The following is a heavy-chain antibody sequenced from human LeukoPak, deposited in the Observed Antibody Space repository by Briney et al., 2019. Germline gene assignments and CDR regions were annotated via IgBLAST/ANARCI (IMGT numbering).Heavy chain of an antibody. Sequence: PSETLSLTCTVSGGSISSSSYYWGWLRQPPGKGLEWIGSIYYSGSTYYNPSLKSRVTISVDTSKNQFSLKLSSVTAADTAVYYCAATFSSSWFGYYFDYWGQGTLVTVSS. J-gene: IGHJ4*02. CDR3: AATFSSSWFGYYFDY. V-gene: IGHV4-39*01. CDR2: IYYSGST. D-gene: IGHD6-13*01. CDR1: GGSISSSSYY.